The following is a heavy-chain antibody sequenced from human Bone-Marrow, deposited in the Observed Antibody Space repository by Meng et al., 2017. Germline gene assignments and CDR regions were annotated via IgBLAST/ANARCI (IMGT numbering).Heavy chain of an antibody. Sequence: QVRLQQWGAGLLKPSGTLSLTCVVSGGSFSDYYWIWIRQPPGQGLEWIGEINHSGSTNYNPSLESRATISVDTSQNNLSLKLSSVTAADSAVYYCARGPTTMAHDFDYWGQGTLVTVSS. CDR1: GGSFSDYY. CDR3: ARGPTTMAHDFDY. J-gene: IGHJ4*02. CDR2: INHSGST. V-gene: IGHV4-34*01. D-gene: IGHD4-11*01.